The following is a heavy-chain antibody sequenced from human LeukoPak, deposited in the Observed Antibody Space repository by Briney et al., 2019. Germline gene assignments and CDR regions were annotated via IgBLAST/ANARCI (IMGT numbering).Heavy chain of an antibody. J-gene: IGHJ5*02. CDR2: MNPNSGNT. D-gene: IGHD3-16*01. Sequence: ASVKVSCKASGGTFSSYAISWVRQATGQGLEWMGWMNPNSGNTGYAQKFQGRVTMTRNASISTAYMELSSLRSEDTAVYYCARGDVMGDWFDPWGQGTLVTDSS. V-gene: IGHV1-8*02. CDR1: GGTFSSYA. CDR3: ARGDVMGDWFDP.